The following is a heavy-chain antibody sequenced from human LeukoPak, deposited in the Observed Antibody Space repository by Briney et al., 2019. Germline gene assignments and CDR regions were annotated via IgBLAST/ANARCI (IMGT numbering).Heavy chain of an antibody. V-gene: IGHV4-34*01. CDR3: ARGATISETGYFDF. D-gene: IGHD5-24*01. Sequence: SETLSLTCAVYGGSFSRYYWSWIRQSPGRGLEWIAEIDHRGDTNYNPSVKSRVTISVDTSKNQFSLKMRSLSAADTALYYCARGATISETGYFDFWGQGTLVTVSS. J-gene: IGHJ4*03. CDR2: IDHRGDT. CDR1: GGSFSRYY.